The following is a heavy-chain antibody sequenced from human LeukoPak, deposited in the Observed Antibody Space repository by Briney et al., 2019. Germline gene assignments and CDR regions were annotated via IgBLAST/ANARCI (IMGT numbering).Heavy chain of an antibody. Sequence: GVSLRLCCAASGFTVRSYAMHWVRQAPGKGLEFIARISGNGIDTYYANSVKGRFTTSRDNSRNTLWLQMGGLRVEDMAVYYCARERYHPGEEPFDVWGQGTKVTVSS. J-gene: IGHJ3*01. D-gene: IGHD1-1*01. CDR2: ISGNGIDT. CDR1: GFTVRSYA. CDR3: ARERYHPGEEPFDV. V-gene: IGHV3-64*01.